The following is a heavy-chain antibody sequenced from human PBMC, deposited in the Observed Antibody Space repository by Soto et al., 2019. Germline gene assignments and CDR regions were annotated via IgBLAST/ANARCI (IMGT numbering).Heavy chain of an antibody. V-gene: IGHV1-69*02. CDR2: IIPILGIA. Sequence: SVKVSCKASGGTFSSYTISWVRQAPGQGLEWMGRIIPILGIANYAQKFQGRVTITADKSTSTAYMELSSLRSEDTAVYYCARGKYQDIVVVVAATQRDAFDIWGQGTMVTVSS. J-gene: IGHJ3*02. CDR3: ARGKYQDIVVVVAATQRDAFDI. D-gene: IGHD2-15*01. CDR1: GGTFSSYT.